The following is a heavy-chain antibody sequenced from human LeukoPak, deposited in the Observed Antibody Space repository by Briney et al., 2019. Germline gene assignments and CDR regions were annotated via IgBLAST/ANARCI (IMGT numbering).Heavy chain of an antibody. CDR2: ISGSGGST. J-gene: IGHJ4*02. D-gene: IGHD3-16*02. V-gene: IGHV3-23*01. Sequence: GGSLRLSCAASGFTFSSYAMSWVRQAPGNGLEWVSAISGSGGSTYYADSVKGRFTISRDNSKNTLYLQMNSLRAEDTAVYYCAKEGRRGELSPYYFDYWGQGTLVTVSS. CDR1: GFTFSSYA. CDR3: AKEGRRGELSPYYFDY.